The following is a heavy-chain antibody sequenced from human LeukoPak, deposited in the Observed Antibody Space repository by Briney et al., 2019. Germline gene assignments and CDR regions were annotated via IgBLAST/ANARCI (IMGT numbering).Heavy chain of an antibody. J-gene: IGHJ4*02. D-gene: IGHD1-14*01. CDR1: GGSISSYY. CDR2: IYYSGST. CDR3: ARVPLGTAAEPLLDY. V-gene: IGHV4-59*01. Sequence: SETLSLTCTVSGGSISSYYWSWIRQPPGKGLEWIGYIYYSGSTNYNPSLKSRVTISVDTSKNQFSLKLSSVTAADTAVYYCARVPLGTAAEPLLDYWGQGTLVTVSS.